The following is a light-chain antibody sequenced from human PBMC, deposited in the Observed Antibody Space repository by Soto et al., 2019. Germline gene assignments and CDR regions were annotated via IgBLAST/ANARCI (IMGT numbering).Light chain of an antibody. CDR1: SNDVGGYNY. Sequence: HSVLNQPPSASGAPGQSVTISLTGNSNDVGGYNYVSWYQQYPGRAPKLMIYEVTKRPSGVPDRFSGSKSGNTASLTVSGLQAEDEADYYCSSYAASNNFYFVFGGGTKVTVL. V-gene: IGLV2-8*01. CDR2: EVT. CDR3: SSYAASNNFYFV. J-gene: IGLJ3*02.